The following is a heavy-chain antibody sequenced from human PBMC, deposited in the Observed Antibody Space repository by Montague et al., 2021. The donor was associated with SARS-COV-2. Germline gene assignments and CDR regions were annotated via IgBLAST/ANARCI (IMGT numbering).Heavy chain of an antibody. D-gene: IGHD3-3*01. J-gene: IGHJ1*01. CDR2: IFHGSSS. CDR3: ARSSVAVSTIHFLES. V-gene: IGHV4-61*01. CDR1: GDSVRTGRHY. Sequence: SETLSLTCTVSGDSVRTGRHYWNWIRQPPGKGLEWIGYIFHGSSSNYNPSLESHVDMSIDTSNSQFSLKLTSVTAADTAVYYCARSSVAVSTIHFLESWGQGALVIVSS.